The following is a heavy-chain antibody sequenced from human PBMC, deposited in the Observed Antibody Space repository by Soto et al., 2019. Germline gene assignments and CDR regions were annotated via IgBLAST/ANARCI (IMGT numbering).Heavy chain of an antibody. CDR1: GSTFSSYA. CDR2: IIPIFGTA. CDR3: GVFGSGNYYYGMDV. J-gene: IGHJ6*02. V-gene: IGHV1-69*12. Sequence: QVQLVQSGAEVKKPGSSVKVSCKASGSTFSSYAISWVRQAPGQGLEWMGGIIPIFGTANYAQKFQGRVTITADESTSTAYMELSSRSSEDTAVYYCGVFGSGNYYYGMDVWGQGTTVTVSS. D-gene: IGHD6-6*01.